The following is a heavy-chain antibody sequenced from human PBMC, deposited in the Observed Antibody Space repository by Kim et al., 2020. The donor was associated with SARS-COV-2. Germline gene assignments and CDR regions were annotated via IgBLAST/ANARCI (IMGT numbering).Heavy chain of an antibody. CDR2: INHSGST. CDR3: ARSENMIVVVPAAIPDPYYYGMDV. Sequence: SETLSLTCAVYGGSFSGYYWSWIRQPPGKGLEWIGEINHSGSTNYNPSLKSRVTISVDTSKNQFSLKLSSVTAADTAVYYCARSENMIVVVPAAIPDPYYYGMDVWGQGTTVTVSS. D-gene: IGHD2-2*01. J-gene: IGHJ6*02. V-gene: IGHV4-34*01. CDR1: GGSFSGYY.